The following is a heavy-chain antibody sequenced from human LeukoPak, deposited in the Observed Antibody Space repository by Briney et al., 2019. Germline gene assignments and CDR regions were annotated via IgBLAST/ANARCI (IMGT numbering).Heavy chain of an antibody. CDR3: ARRHCSSTEKCRYYGMDV. CDR2: ISSSGSTI. D-gene: IGHD2-2*01. Sequence: GGSLRLSYAASGFTFSDYYMSWIRQAPGKGLEWVSYISSSGSTIYYADSVKGRFTISRDNAKNSLYLQMNSLRAEDTAVYYCARRHCSSTEKCRYYGMDVWGQGTTVTVSS. J-gene: IGHJ6*02. V-gene: IGHV3-11*01. CDR1: GFTFSDYY.